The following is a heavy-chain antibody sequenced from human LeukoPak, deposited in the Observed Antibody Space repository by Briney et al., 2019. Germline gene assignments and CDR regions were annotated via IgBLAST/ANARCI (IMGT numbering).Heavy chain of an antibody. CDR3: AREEGTSSTFDY. D-gene: IGHD2-2*01. CDR1: GGSFSGYY. J-gene: IGHJ4*02. CDR2: IYTSGST. Sequence: SETLSLTCAVYGGSFSGYYWSWIRQPAGKGLEWIGRIYTSGSTNYNPSLKSRVTISVDTSKNQFSLKLSSVTAADTAVYYCAREEGTSSTFDYWGQGTLVTVSS. V-gene: IGHV4-4*07.